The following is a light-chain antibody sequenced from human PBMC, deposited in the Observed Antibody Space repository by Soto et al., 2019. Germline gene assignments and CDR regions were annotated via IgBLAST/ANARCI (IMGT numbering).Light chain of an antibody. Sequence: IVMTQSPATLSVSPGERVTLSCRASQSVNNDLAWYQQKPGQAPRLLIYGASTRATGIPARFSGSGSGTXXXXXXXXXQSEDFAXXYCQQYNKWPPRTFGQGTKVEIK. CDR1: QSVNND. CDR3: QQYNKWPPRT. V-gene: IGKV3-15*01. J-gene: IGKJ1*01. CDR2: GAS.